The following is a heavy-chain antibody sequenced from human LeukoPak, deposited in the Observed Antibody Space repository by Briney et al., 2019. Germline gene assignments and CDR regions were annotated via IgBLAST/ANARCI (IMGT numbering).Heavy chain of an antibody. Sequence: ASVKVSCKASGGTFSSYAISWVRQAPGQGLEWMGGIIPIFGTANYAQKFQGRVTITADESTSTAYMELSSLRSEDTAVYYCARDWAAAAGTHWGQGTLATVSS. CDR1: GGTFSSYA. V-gene: IGHV1-69*13. D-gene: IGHD6-13*01. CDR2: IIPIFGTA. CDR3: ARDWAAAAGTH. J-gene: IGHJ4*02.